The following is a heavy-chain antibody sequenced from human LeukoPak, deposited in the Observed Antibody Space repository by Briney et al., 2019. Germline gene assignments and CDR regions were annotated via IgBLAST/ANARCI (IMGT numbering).Heavy chain of an antibody. CDR2: ISSSSSYI. D-gene: IGHD3-22*01. Sequence: PGGSLRLSCAASGFTFSSYSMNWVRQAPGKGLEWVSSISSSSSYIYYADSVKGRFTISRDNAKNSLYLQMNSLRAEDTAVYYCVREVHPAYHYYDSSGYYFDYWGQGTLVTVSS. J-gene: IGHJ4*02. CDR1: GFTFSSYS. V-gene: IGHV3-21*01. CDR3: VREVHPAYHYYDSSGYYFDY.